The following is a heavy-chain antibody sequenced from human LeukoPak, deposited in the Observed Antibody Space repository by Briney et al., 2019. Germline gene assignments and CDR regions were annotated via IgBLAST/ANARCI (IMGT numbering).Heavy chain of an antibody. J-gene: IGHJ4*02. Sequence: GGSLRLSCAASGFTFSSYSMNWIRQAPAKGQEWVSSISSSSSYIYYADSVKGRFTISTDNAKNSLYLQMNSLRAEDTAVYYCARDLPGIAAAGPFDYWGQGTLVTVSS. CDR3: ARDLPGIAAAGPFDY. CDR1: GFTFSSYS. CDR2: ISSSSSYI. D-gene: IGHD6-13*01. V-gene: IGHV3-21*01.